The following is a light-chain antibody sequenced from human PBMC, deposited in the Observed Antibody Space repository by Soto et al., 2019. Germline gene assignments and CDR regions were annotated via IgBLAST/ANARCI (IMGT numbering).Light chain of an antibody. CDR1: QGISNY. J-gene: IGKJ1*01. CDR3: QKYNGAQWT. Sequence: DIQMTQSPSSLSASVGDRVTIACRASQGISNYLVWYQQKPGKVPKLLIYAASTLQSGVPSRFSGSESGTDFTLTISSLQPEDVATYYCQKYNGAQWTFGQGTKVEIK. CDR2: AAS. V-gene: IGKV1-27*01.